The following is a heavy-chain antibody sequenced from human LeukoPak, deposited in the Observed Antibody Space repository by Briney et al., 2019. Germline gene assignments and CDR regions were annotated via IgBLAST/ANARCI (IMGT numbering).Heavy chain of an antibody. Sequence: SETLSLTCAVYGGSFSGYYWSWIRQPPGKGLEWIGEINHSGSTNYNPSLKSRVTISVDTSKNQFSLKLSSVTAADTAVYYCARVSDIVVVPAAIPNPLSNWFDPWGQGTLLTVSS. D-gene: IGHD2-2*01. CDR2: INHSGST. CDR3: ARVSDIVVVPAAIPNPLSNWFDP. CDR1: GGSFSGYY. J-gene: IGHJ5*02. V-gene: IGHV4-34*01.